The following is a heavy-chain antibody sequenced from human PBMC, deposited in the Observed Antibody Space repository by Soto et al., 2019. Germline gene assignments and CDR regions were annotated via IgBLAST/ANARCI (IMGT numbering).Heavy chain of an antibody. V-gene: IGHV1-69*13. CDR3: ARVHYDYPYFDY. J-gene: IGHJ4*02. CDR1: VGTFSSYA. CDR2: IIPIFGTA. Sequence: GASVKVSCKASVGTFSSYAISWVRQAPGQGLEWMGGIIPIFGTANYAQKFQVRVTITADESTSTAYMELSSLRSEDTAVYYCARVHYDYPYFDYWGQGTLVTVSS. D-gene: IGHD3-16*01.